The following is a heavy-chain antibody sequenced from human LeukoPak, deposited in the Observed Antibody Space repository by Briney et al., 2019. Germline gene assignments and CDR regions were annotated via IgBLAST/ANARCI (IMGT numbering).Heavy chain of an antibody. J-gene: IGHJ4*02. Sequence: ASVKVSCKASGYTFTGYYMHWVRQAPGQGLEWMGWINPNSGGTNYAQKFQGRVTMTRDTSISTAYMELSRLRSDDTAVYYWGRDQCGAGGLDYWGQGTLVTVSS. V-gene: IGHV1-2*02. CDR1: GYTFTGYY. D-gene: IGHD3-10*01. CDR3: GRDQCGAGGLDY. CDR2: INPNSGGT.